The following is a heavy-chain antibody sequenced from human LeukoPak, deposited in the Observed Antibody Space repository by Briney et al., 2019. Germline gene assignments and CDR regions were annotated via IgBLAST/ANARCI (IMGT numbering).Heavy chain of an antibody. V-gene: IGHV4-39*01. CDR3: ARGSGTYYYDSGGYLNWFDP. CDR1: GGSISSSGYY. J-gene: IGHJ5*02. CDR2: VYYTGST. D-gene: IGHD3-22*01. Sequence: KASETLSITCTASGGSISSSGYYWGWISQPPGKGLEWIGTVYYTGSTYYNPSLKSRITISEDTSRNQFSLKLNSVTAADTAVYYCARGSGTYYYDSGGYLNWFDPWGQGILVTVSS.